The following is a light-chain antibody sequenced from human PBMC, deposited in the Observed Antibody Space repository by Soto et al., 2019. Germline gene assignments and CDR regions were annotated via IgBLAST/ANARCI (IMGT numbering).Light chain of an antibody. J-gene: IGKJ1*01. Sequence: ELVLTQSPVTLSLSPGERATLSCRASESVFSSRLVWYQQKAGQAPRLLIHGASTRATGTPDRFSGSGSGTDFSLTIRRLEPDDFAVYYCQKYGNFWTFGQGTKVDIK. V-gene: IGKV3-20*01. CDR3: QKYGNFWT. CDR2: GAS. CDR1: ESVFSSR.